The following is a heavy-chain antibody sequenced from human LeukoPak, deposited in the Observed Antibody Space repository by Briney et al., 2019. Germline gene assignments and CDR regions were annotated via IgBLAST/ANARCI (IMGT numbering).Heavy chain of an antibody. CDR3: AKSSDSSSWYYFDY. V-gene: IGHV3-30*18. J-gene: IGHJ4*02. Sequence: GRSLRLSCAASGFTFSSYGMHWVRQAPGKGLEWVAVISYDGSNKYYADSVKGRFTISRDNSKNTLYLQMNSLRAEDTAVYYCAKSSDSSSWYYFDYWGQGTLVTVSS. D-gene: IGHD6-13*01. CDR1: GFTFSSYG. CDR2: ISYDGSNK.